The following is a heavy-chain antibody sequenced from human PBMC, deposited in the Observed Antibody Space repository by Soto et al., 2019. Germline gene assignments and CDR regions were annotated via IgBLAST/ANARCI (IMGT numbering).Heavy chain of an antibody. CDR2: INPNSGGT. V-gene: IGHV1-2*02. J-gene: IGHJ4*02. Sequence: SXKVSYKASGYTXTGYYMNLVRQAPGQGLEWMGWINPNSGGTNYAQKFQGRVTMTRDTSISTAYMELSRLRYDDTAVYYCARESTSDCSGGRCYPDYWGQGTLVTVS. CDR3: ARESTSDCSGGRCYPDY. CDR1: GYTXTGYY. D-gene: IGHD2-15*01.